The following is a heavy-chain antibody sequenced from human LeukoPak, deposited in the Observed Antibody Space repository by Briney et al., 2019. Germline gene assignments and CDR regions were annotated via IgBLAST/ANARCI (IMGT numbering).Heavy chain of an antibody. Sequence: SETLSLTCTISGGSISSSSYYWGWIRQPPGKGLEWIGSIYYSGSTYYNPSLKSRVTISVDTSKNQFSLKLSSVTAADTAVYYCARLTYYYGSGSQYYFDYWGQGTLVTVSS. J-gene: IGHJ4*02. V-gene: IGHV4-39*07. CDR2: IYYSGST. CDR1: GGSISSSSYY. CDR3: ARLTYYYGSGSQYYFDY. D-gene: IGHD3-10*01.